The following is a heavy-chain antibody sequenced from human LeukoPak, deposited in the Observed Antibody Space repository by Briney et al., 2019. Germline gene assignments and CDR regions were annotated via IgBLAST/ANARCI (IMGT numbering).Heavy chain of an antibody. D-gene: IGHD4-11*01. CDR2: IYYSGDT. CDR3: ARGDSNTWYPTGLHFDS. V-gene: IGHV4-39*07. CDR1: DDSISTTNYY. Sequence: SETLSLTCSVSDDSISTTNYYWGWIRQPPGKGLEWIGSIYYSGDTYYNSSLESRVTISVDTSRTQFSLRLNSVTAADTAVYYCARGDSNTWYPTGLHFDSWGQGTLVSVSS. J-gene: IGHJ4*02.